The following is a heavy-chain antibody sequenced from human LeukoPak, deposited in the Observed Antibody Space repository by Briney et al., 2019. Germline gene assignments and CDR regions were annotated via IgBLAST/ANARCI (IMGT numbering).Heavy chain of an antibody. D-gene: IGHD3-22*01. J-gene: IGHJ3*02. CDR2: IYTSGST. Sequence: SETLSLTCTVSGGSISSYYWSWIRQPAGKGLEWIGRIYTSGSTNHNPSLKSRVTMSVDTSKNQFSLKLSSVTAADTAVYYCARILRTPNYYDSSGYAFDIWGQGTMVTVSS. V-gene: IGHV4-4*07. CDR1: GGSISSYY. CDR3: ARILRTPNYYDSSGYAFDI.